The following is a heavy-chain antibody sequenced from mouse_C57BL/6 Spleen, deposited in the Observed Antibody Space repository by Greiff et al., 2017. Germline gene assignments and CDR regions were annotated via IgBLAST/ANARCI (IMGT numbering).Heavy chain of an antibody. CDR3: ARVETGGNLFAY. CDR2: IDPSDSET. D-gene: IGHD2-1*01. Sequence: QVQLQQSGAELVRPGSSVKLSCKASGYTFTSYWMHWVKQRPIQGLEWIGNIDPSDSETHYNQKFKDKATLTVDKSSSTAYMQLSSLTSEDSAVXDCARVETGGNLFAYWGQGTLVTVSA. CDR1: GYTFTSYW. V-gene: IGHV1-52*01. J-gene: IGHJ3*01.